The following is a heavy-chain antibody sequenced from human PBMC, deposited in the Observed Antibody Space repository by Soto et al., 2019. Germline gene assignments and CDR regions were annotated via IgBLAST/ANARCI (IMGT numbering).Heavy chain of an antibody. CDR2: IIPILGIA. CDR3: ARGCEYYGSGSYSLDP. D-gene: IGHD3-10*01. V-gene: IGHV1-69*02. CDR1: GGTFSSYT. Sequence: GASVKVSCKASGGTFSSYTISWVRQAPGQGLEWMGRIIPILGIANYAQKFQGRVTITADKSTSTAYMELSSLRSEDTAVYYCARGCEYYGSGSYSLDPWGKGTLVTVSS. J-gene: IGHJ5*02.